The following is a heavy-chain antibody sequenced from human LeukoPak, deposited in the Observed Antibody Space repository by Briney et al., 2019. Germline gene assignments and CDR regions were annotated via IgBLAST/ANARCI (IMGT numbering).Heavy chain of an antibody. Sequence: SETLSLTCTVSGGSISRSSYYWGWLRQPPGKGLEWIGCFYSSGSTYYNPSLKSRVTISVDTSKNQFSLKLRSVTAADTAVYYCARPATSGPFGAFDIWGQGTMVTVSS. CDR2: FYSSGST. CDR3: ARPATSGPFGAFDI. CDR1: GGSISRSSYY. J-gene: IGHJ3*02. D-gene: IGHD1-1*01. V-gene: IGHV4-39*07.